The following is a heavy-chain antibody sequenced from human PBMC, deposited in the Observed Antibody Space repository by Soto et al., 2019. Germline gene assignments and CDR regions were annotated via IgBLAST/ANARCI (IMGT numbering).Heavy chain of an antibody. CDR1: GYTFTSYY. V-gene: IGHV1-46*01. CDR3: ARARRYCSGGSCYSGWSNWFDP. D-gene: IGHD2-15*01. J-gene: IGHJ5*02. CDR2: INPSGGST. Sequence: ASVKVSCKASGYTFTSYYMHWVRQAPGQGLEWMGIINPSGGSTSYAQKFQGRVTMTRDTSTSTVYMELSSLRSEDTAVYYCARARRYCSGGSCYSGWSNWFDPWGQGALVTVSS.